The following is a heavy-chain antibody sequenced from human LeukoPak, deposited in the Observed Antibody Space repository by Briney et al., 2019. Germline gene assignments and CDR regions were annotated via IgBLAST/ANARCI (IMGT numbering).Heavy chain of an antibody. J-gene: IGHJ6*02. CDR1: GGSISSGDYY. D-gene: IGHD2-15*01. CDR3: ARGPRLVAAYGMDV. CDR2: IYYSGST. V-gene: IGHV4-30-4*01. Sequence: NPSQTLSLTCTVSGGSISSGDYYWSWIRQPPGKGLEWIGYIYYSGSTYYNPSLKSRVTISVDTSKNQFSLKLSSVTAADTAVYYCARGPRLVAAYGMDVWGQGTTVTVSS.